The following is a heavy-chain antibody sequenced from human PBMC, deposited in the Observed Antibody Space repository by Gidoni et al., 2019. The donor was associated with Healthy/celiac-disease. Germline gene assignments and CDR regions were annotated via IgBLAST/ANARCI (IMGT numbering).Heavy chain of an antibody. J-gene: IGHJ3*02. D-gene: IGHD3-3*01. CDR2: IYYTRST. CDR3: ARVLAGAFDI. Sequence: LVKPSETRSLTCTVSGGSISSYYWSWIRQPPGKGLECIGYIYYTRSTNYNPSLKSRVTISVDTSKNQFSLKLTSVTAADTAVYYCARVLAGAFDIWGQGTMVTVSS. CDR1: GGSISSYY. V-gene: IGHV4-59*01.